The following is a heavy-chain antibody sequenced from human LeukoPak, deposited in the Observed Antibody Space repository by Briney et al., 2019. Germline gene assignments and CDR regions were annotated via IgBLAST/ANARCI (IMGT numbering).Heavy chain of an antibody. CDR1: GFTFSSYW. Sequence: GGSLRLSCAVSGFTFSSYWMHWVRQAPGKGLVWVSRIDRDGSRINYADSVKGRFTISRGNGKNTLFLQMNSLRAEDAAVYYCVRGNDYGGPHYWGQGTLVTVSS. CDR2: IDRDGSRI. CDR3: VRGNDYGGPHY. V-gene: IGHV3-74*01. D-gene: IGHD4-23*01. J-gene: IGHJ4*02.